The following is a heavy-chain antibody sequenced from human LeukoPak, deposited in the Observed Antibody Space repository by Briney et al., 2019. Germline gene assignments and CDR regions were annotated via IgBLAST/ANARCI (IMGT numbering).Heavy chain of an antibody. CDR1: GFTFSSYA. V-gene: IGHV3-30*18. J-gene: IGHJ4*02. D-gene: IGHD3-22*01. CDR2: ISYDGSNK. CDR3: AKRSMVREYYYDSSGYYYDY. Sequence: GGSLRLSCAASGFTFSSYAMHWVRQAPGKGLEWVAVISYDGSNKYYADSVKGRFTISRDNSKNTLYLQMNSLRAEDTAVYYCAKRSMVREYYYDSSGYYYDYWGQGTLVTVSS.